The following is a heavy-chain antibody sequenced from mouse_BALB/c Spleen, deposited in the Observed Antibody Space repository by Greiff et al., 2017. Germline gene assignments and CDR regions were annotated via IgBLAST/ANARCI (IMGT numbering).Heavy chain of an antibody. CDR1: GFSLSTSGMG. V-gene: IGHV8-8*01. D-gene: IGHD1-1*01. CDR2: IWWDDDK. Sequence: QVTLKESGPGILQPSQTLSLTCSFSGFSLSTSGMGVGWIRQPSGKGLEWLAHIWWDDDKRYNPALKSRLTISKDTSSNQVFLKIASVDTADTATYYCARYYYGSRWYFDVWGAGTTVTVSS. CDR3: ARYYYGSRWYFDV. J-gene: IGHJ1*01.